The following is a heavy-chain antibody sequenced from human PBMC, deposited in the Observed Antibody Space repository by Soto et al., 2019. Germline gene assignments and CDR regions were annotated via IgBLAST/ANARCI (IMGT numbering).Heavy chain of an antibody. CDR3: AKERDSSSSPDFDY. CDR2: ISYDGSNK. Sequence: QVQLVESGGGVVQPGRSLRLSCAASGFTFSSYGMHWVRQAPGKGLEWVAVISYDGSNKYYADSVKGRFTISRDNSKNTLYLQMNSLRAEATAVYYCAKERDSSSSPDFDYWGQGTLVTVSS. V-gene: IGHV3-30*18. J-gene: IGHJ4*02. D-gene: IGHD6-6*01. CDR1: GFTFSSYG.